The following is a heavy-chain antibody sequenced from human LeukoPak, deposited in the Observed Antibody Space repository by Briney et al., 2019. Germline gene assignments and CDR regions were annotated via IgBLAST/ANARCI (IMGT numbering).Heavy chain of an antibody. CDR3: ARPLEGSSSPFDY. Sequence: GESQKISCKGSGYSFTSYWIGWVRQMPGKGLEWMGIIYPGDSDTRYGPSFQGQVTISADKSISTAYLQWSSLKASDTAMYYCARPLEGSSSPFDYWGQGTLVTVSS. V-gene: IGHV5-51*01. J-gene: IGHJ4*02. CDR2: IYPGDSDT. D-gene: IGHD6-6*01. CDR1: GYSFTSYW.